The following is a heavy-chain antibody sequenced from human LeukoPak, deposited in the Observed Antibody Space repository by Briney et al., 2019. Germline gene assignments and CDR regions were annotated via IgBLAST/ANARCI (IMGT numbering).Heavy chain of an antibody. CDR3: AKASGSSSYYVNY. J-gene: IGHJ4*02. Sequence: GGSLRLSCAASGFTFSSYGMHWVRQAPGKGLEWVAFIRNDGSDKYYADSVKGRLTISRDNSKNTLYLQMNSLRTEDTAVYYCAKASGSSSYYVNYWGQGTLVTVSS. CDR1: GFTFSSYG. CDR2: IRNDGSDK. D-gene: IGHD2-2*01. V-gene: IGHV3-30*02.